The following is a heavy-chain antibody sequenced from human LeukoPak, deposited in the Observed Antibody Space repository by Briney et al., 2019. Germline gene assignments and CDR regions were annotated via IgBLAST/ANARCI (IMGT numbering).Heavy chain of an antibody. CDR1: GFTFGDYV. D-gene: IGHD3-22*01. Sequence: PGGSLRLSCTASGFTFGDYVMSWVRQAPGKGLEGVGFIRSKAYGGTTEYAASVKGRSTISRDDSKSIASLQMNSLTTEDTAVYYCTRRGLYDSSGYPPLDYWGQGTLVTVSS. J-gene: IGHJ4*02. CDR3: TRRGLYDSSGYPPLDY. V-gene: IGHV3-49*04. CDR2: IRSKAYGGTT.